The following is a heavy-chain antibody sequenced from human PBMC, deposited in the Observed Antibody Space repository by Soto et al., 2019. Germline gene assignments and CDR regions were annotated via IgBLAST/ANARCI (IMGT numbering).Heavy chain of an antibody. Sequence: QVQLQESGPGLVKPSETLSLTCTVSGGSVSSGSYYWIWIRQPPGKGLECIVYIYYSGSTNSNPSIRSRVTISVDTSKNQFSLKLSSVTAADTAVYYCARAKTMVDFAYWGQGTLVTVSS. D-gene: IGHD3-10*01. CDR1: GGSVSSGSYY. CDR3: ARAKTMVDFAY. CDR2: IYYSGST. V-gene: IGHV4-61*01. J-gene: IGHJ4*02.